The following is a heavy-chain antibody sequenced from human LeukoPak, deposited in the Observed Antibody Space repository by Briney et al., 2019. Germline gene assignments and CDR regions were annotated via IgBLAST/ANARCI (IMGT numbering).Heavy chain of an antibody. J-gene: IGHJ6*03. CDR1: GFTFSSYA. D-gene: IGHD3-9*01. CDR2: ISGSGGST. V-gene: IGHV3-23*01. Sequence: GGSLRLSCAASGFTFSSYAMSWVRQAPGKGLEWVPAISGSGGSTYYADSVKGRFTISRDNSKNTLYLQMNSLRAEDTAVYYCAKPIHYYYYMDVWGKGTTVTVSS. CDR3: AKPIHYYYYMDV.